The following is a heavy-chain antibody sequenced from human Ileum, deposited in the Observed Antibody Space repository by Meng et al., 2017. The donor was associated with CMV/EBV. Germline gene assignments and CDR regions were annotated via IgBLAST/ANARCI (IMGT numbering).Heavy chain of an antibody. CDR2: IYHGGST. CDR1: GDSTTSFY. CDR3: ARGPGGFGDFNFDY. D-gene: IGHD3-16*01. Sequence: VQLQESGPGLVKPSGSRSLTCTVSGDSTTSFYWSWIRQPAGKALEWIGRIYHGGSTNYNPSLKSRVTLSVDTSKNQFSMRLMSVTAADTAVYYCARGPGGFGDFNFDYWGQGTLVTVSS. V-gene: IGHV4-4*07. J-gene: IGHJ4*02.